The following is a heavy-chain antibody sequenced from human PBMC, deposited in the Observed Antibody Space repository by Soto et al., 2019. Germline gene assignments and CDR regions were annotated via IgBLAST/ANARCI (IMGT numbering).Heavy chain of an antibody. CDR2: INPNSGGT. Sequence: QVQLVQSGAEVKKPGASVKVSCKASGYTFTGYYMHWVRQAPGQGLEWMGWINPNSGGTNYAQKFSGGVHMTRDKSISTGYMGVSRLESEDTAVYYFARGAYSRSLYLKLFYYYMDVWGKGTTVTVSS. D-gene: IGHD6-13*01. J-gene: IGHJ6*03. CDR3: ARGAYSRSLYLKLFYYYMDV. CDR1: GYTFTGYY. V-gene: IGHV1-2*02.